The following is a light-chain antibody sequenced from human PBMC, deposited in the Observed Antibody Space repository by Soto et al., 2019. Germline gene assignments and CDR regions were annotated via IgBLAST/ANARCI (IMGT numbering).Light chain of an antibody. J-gene: IGLJ3*02. CDR3: CSYAGSYTWV. Sequence: QSVLTQPRSVSGSPGQSVTISCTGTSSDVGGYNYVSWYQQHPGKAPKLMIYDVSKRPSGDPDRFSGSKSGNTASLTISGLQDEDEADYYCCSYAGSYTWVFGGGTKLTVL. V-gene: IGLV2-11*01. CDR1: SSDVGGYNY. CDR2: DVS.